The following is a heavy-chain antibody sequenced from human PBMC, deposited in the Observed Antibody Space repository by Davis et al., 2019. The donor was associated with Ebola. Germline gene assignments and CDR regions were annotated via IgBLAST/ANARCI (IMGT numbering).Heavy chain of an antibody. V-gene: IGHV3-21*01. CDR3: ASGYGYRGYNWFDP. Sequence: PSETLSLTCAASGFTFSSYSMNWVRQAPGKGLEWVSSISSSSSYIYYADSVKGRFNISRDNAKNSLYLQMNSLRAEDTAVYYCASGYGYRGYNWFDPRGQGTLVTVSS. J-gene: IGHJ5*02. D-gene: IGHD1-26*01. CDR1: GFTFSSYS. CDR2: ISSSSSYI.